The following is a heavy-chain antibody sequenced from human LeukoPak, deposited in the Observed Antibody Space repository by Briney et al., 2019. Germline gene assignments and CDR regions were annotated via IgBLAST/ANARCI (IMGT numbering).Heavy chain of an antibody. CDR3: ARDSAVSGATAYYFDH. CDR2: ISYDGSNK. D-gene: IGHD1-26*01. V-gene: IGHV3-30*01. J-gene: IGHJ4*02. Sequence: GGSLRLSCAASGFTFSSYAMLWVRQAPRKGLEGVAVISYDGSNKYYADYVKGRFTLSRDNSNTPLYLPMNRLRAEHTAVYYCARDSAVSGATAYYFDHWGQGTLVTVSS. CDR1: GFTFSSYA.